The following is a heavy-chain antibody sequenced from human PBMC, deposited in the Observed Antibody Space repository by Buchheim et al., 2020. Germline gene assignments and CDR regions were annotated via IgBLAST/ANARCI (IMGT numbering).Heavy chain of an antibody. CDR2: INSDGSRK. V-gene: IGHV3-74*01. D-gene: IGHD1-26*01. Sequence: EVQLVESGGGSVQPGGSLRLSCVVSGLTFSSHWMHWVRQAPGKGLVWVSRINSDGSRKVYADSVKGRFTIPRTNAKSNLFLQVNNLRAEDTAVYYCTKEGTSGSFNGLLDYWGQGTL. J-gene: IGHJ4*02. CDR1: GLTFSSHW. CDR3: TKEGTSGSFNGLLDY.